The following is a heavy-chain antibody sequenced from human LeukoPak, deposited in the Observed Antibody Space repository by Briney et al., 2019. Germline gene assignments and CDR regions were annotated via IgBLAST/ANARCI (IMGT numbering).Heavy chain of an antibody. CDR2: IKQEGSEK. CDR1: GFTLSSYW. CDR3: ASSGYCSGGSCYGIDY. V-gene: IGHV3-7*01. D-gene: IGHD2-15*01. J-gene: IGHJ4*02. Sequence: GGPLRRSCAASGFTLSSYWMSWVRQAPRKGLEGVANIKQEGSEKSYVDTVKGRLTISRANAKNSLYLQMNSLRAEDTAVYDCASSGYCSGGSCYGIDYWGQGTLVTVSS.